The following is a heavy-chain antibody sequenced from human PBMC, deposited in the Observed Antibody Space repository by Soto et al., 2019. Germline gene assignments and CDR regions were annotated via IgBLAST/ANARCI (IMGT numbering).Heavy chain of an antibody. J-gene: IGHJ5*02. D-gene: IGHD2-15*01. Sequence: GGSLRLSCAVSGFTFGDSYISWIRQAPWKGLEWLSYISPGSRYPAYADSVKGRFTISRDNAKRSLYLQMMSLTAEDTAIYYCVRGGGGGLFDPWGQGTMVAVCS. CDR1: GFTFGDSY. CDR3: VRGGGGGLFDP. V-gene: IGHV3-11*06. CDR2: ISPGSRYP.